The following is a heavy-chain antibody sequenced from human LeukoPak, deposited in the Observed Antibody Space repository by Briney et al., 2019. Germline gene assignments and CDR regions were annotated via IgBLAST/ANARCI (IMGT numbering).Heavy chain of an antibody. D-gene: IGHD3-22*01. J-gene: IGHJ4*02. CDR2: ISSSSSYI. Sequence: GGSLRLSCAASGFTFSSYSMNWVRQAPGKGLEWVSSISSSSSYIYYADSVKGRFTISRDNAKNSLYLQMDSLRAEDTAVYYCARDSQVTYYYDSSGYYSYWGQGTLVTVSS. CDR1: GFTFSSYS. CDR3: ARDSQVTYYYDSSGYYSY. V-gene: IGHV3-21*01.